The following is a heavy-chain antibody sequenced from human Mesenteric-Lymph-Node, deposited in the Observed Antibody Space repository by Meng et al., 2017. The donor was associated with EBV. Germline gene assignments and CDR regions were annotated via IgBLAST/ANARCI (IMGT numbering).Heavy chain of an antibody. J-gene: IGHJ5*02. CDR3: ARDYYGSGSYYNNYFDP. D-gene: IGHD3-10*01. V-gene: IGHV1-18*01. CDR1: GFTFTNYG. CDR2: ISGYNGNT. Sequence: QVQLVQSGAEVKKPXXXXXXXCKTSGFTFTNYGISWVRQAPGQGLEWLGWISGYNGNTYYAQNLQGRVTMTTDTSTSTAYMELRSLRSDDTAVYYCARDYYGSGSYYNNYFDPWGQGTLVTVSS.